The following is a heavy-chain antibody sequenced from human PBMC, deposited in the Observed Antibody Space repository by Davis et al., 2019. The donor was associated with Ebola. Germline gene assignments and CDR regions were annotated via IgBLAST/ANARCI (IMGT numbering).Heavy chain of an antibody. Sequence: ASVQVSCKASGYTFTGYYMHWVRQAPGQGLEWMGWINPNSGGTNYAQKFQGWVTMTRDTSISTAYMELSRLRSDDTAVYYCARDKGGVVAATNYYYYGMDVWGQGTTVTVSS. CDR3: ARDKGGVVAATNYYYYGMDV. CDR1: GYTFTGYY. D-gene: IGHD2-15*01. CDR2: INPNSGGT. J-gene: IGHJ6*02. V-gene: IGHV1-2*04.